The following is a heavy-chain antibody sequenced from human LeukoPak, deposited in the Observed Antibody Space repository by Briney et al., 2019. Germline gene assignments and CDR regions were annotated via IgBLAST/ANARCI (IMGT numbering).Heavy chain of an antibody. CDR1: GFTFSSYW. Sequence: GGSLRLSCAASGFTFSSYWMSWVRQAPGKGLECVANIKEDGSEEYYVDSVKGRFSISRDNAKNSLYLQMNSLRAENTAVYYCARDWLAGNPYHAFDLWGKGTMVTVSS. J-gene: IGHJ3*01. V-gene: IGHV3-7*01. CDR3: ARDWLAGNPYHAFDL. CDR2: IKEDGSEE. D-gene: IGHD3-22*01.